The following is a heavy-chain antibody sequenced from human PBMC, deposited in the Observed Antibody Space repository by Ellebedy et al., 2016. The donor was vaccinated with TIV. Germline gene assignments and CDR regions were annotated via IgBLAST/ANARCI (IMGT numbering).Heavy chain of an antibody. J-gene: IGHJ4*02. Sequence: AASVKVSCKASGYTFTDYYMHWVRRAPGQGLEWMGLVNPGGGYTNYAQKFQDRVTMTRDTSTTTFYMEVTSLTSEDTALYYCARGSGDGSGGYTPLDYWGQGTLVTVSS. CDR3: ARGSGDGSGGYTPLDY. V-gene: IGHV1-46*01. CDR1: GYTFTDYY. CDR2: VNPGGGYT. D-gene: IGHD3-10*01.